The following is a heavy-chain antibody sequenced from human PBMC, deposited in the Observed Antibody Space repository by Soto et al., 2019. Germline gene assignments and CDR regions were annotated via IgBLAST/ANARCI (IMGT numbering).Heavy chain of an antibody. CDR2: IYTGGST. CDR3: ARAYGGNPALFDP. CDR1: GFTVSSDY. J-gene: IGHJ5*02. D-gene: IGHD4-17*01. Sequence: EVQLVESGGGLIQPGGSLRLSCAASGFTVSSDYMSWVRQAPGKGLEWVSVIYTGGSTYYADSVKGRFTFSRDNSKNTLYLQMTSMRAEHTAVYYCARAYGGNPALFDPWGQGTLVTVSS. V-gene: IGHV3-53*01.